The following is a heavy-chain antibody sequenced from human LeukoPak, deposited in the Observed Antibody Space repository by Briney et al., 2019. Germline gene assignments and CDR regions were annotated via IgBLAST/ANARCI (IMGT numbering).Heavy chain of an antibody. CDR3: AKGGGNGAFDP. Sequence: GGSLRLSCAASGFTFNRNAISWVRQAPGKGLEWVSTIGGSGDKTFYADSVKGRFTISRDNSRNTLYLQMNSLRAVDTAVYYCAKGGGNGAFDPWGQGTLVTVSS. V-gene: IGHV3-23*01. D-gene: IGHD4-23*01. CDR2: IGGSGDKT. J-gene: IGHJ5*02. CDR1: GFTFNRNA.